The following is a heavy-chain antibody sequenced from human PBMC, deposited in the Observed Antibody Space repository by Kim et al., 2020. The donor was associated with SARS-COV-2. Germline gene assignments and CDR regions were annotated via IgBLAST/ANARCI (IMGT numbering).Heavy chain of an antibody. J-gene: IGHJ6*02. D-gene: IGHD3-10*01. CDR3: ARQTVYDGDYYYYYYGMDV. Sequence: GESLKISCKGSGYSFTSYWIGWVRQMPGKGLEWMGIIYPGDSDTRYSPSFQGQVTISADKSISTAYLQWSSLKASDTAMYYCARQTVYDGDYYYYYYGMDVWGQGTTVTGSS. CDR2: IYPGDSDT. V-gene: IGHV5-51*01. CDR1: GYSFTSYW.